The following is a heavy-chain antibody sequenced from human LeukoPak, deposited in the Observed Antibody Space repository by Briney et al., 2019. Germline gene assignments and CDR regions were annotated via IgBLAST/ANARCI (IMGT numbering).Heavy chain of an antibody. CDR1: GGSFSGYY. CDR3: ARVADERQLVHGTVEEDY. CDR2: INHSGST. J-gene: IGHJ4*02. V-gene: IGHV4-34*01. D-gene: IGHD6-6*01. Sequence: SETLSLTCAVYGGSFSGYYWSWIRQPPGKGLEWIGEINHSGSTNYNPSLKSRVTISVDTSKNQFSLKLSSVTAADTAVYYCARVADERQLVHGTVEEDYWGQGTLVTVSS.